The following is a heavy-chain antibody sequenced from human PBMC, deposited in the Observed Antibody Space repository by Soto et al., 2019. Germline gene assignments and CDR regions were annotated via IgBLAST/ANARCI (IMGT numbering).Heavy chain of an antibody. J-gene: IGHJ4*02. V-gene: IGHV3-53*01. CDR1: GFTVSSNY. Sequence: EVQLVESGGGLIQPGGSLRLSCAASGFTVSSNYMSWVRQAPGKGLEWVSVIYSGGSTYYADSVKGRFTISRDNSKNTLYLQMNSLRAEDTAVYYCARAAYSYGKLIDYWGQGTLVTVSS. CDR3: ARAAYSYGKLIDY. D-gene: IGHD5-18*01. CDR2: IYSGGST.